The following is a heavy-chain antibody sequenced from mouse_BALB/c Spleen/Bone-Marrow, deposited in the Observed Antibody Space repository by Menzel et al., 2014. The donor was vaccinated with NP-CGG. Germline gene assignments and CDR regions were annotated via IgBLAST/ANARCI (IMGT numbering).Heavy chain of an antibody. J-gene: IGHJ3*01. Sequence: VQLQQSGAELVKPGASVKLSCTASGFNIKDTYMHWVKQRPEQGLEGIGRIDPANGNTKYDPKFQGKATITADTSSNTAYLQLSSLTSEDTAVYYCAFYYYGSSLFAYWVQGTLVTVSA. D-gene: IGHD1-1*01. CDR2: IDPANGNT. CDR3: AFYYYGSSLFAY. CDR1: GFNIKDTY. V-gene: IGHV14-3*02.